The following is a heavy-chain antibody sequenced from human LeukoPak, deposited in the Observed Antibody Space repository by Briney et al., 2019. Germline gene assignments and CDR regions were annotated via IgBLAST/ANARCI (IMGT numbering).Heavy chain of an antibody. Sequence: ASVKVSCKASGYTFTGYYIHWVRQAPGQGLEWMGRINPNKGGTNYAQKFQGRVTMTRDTSISTAYMELSRLRSDATAVYYCARDLSGWYGDFDYWGQGTLVTVSS. CDR3: ARDLSGWYGDFDY. CDR2: INPNKGGT. D-gene: IGHD6-19*01. CDR1: GYTFTGYY. J-gene: IGHJ4*02. V-gene: IGHV1-2*06.